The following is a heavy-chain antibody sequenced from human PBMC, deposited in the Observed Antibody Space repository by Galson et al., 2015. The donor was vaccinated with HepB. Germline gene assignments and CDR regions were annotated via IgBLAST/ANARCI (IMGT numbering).Heavy chain of an antibody. CDR3: ARGPYNWNYYYFDY. CDR2: IIPIFGTA. D-gene: IGHD1-7*01. J-gene: IGHJ4*02. CDR1: GGTFSSYA. Sequence: SVKVSCKASGGTFSSYAISWVRQAPGQGLEWMGGIIPIFGTANYAQKFHGRVTITADESTSTAYMELSSLRSEDTAVYYCARGPYNWNYYYFDYWGQGTLVTVSS. V-gene: IGHV1-69*13.